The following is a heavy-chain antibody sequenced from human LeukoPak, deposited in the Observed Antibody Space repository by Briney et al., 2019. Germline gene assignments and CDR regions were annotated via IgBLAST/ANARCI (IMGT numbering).Heavy chain of an antibody. D-gene: IGHD3-10*01. CDR2: IYYSGST. V-gene: IGHV4-39*07. Sequence: PSETLSLTCTVSGGSISSSSYYWGWIRQPPGKGLEWIGSIYYSGSTNYNPSLKSRVTISVDTSKNQFSLKLSSVTAADTAVYYCARVGGLIWFGELLFDYWGQGTLVTVSS. CDR1: GGSISSSSYY. J-gene: IGHJ4*02. CDR3: ARVGGLIWFGELLFDY.